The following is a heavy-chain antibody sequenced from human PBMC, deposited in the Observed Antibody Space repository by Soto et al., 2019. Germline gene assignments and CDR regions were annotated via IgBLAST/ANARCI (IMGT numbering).Heavy chain of an antibody. J-gene: IGHJ4*02. Sequence: EVQLLESGGGLVQPGGSLRLSCAASGFTFSNSGMNWVRQAPGKGLEWVSSISNSGGSTFYADSVKGRFTISRDNSKNTLYLQMNGLRADATAAYYCAKATSNFDSWGQGTLVTVSS. CDR2: ISNSGGST. D-gene: IGHD2-2*01. CDR3: AKATSNFDS. V-gene: IGHV3-23*01. CDR1: GFTFSNSG.